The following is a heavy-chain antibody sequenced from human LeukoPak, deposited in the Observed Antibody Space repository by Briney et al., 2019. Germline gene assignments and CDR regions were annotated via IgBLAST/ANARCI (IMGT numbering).Heavy chain of an antibody. CDR3: ARGLHDYSNYVWFDP. CDR2: MNPNSGNT. J-gene: IGHJ5*02. CDR1: GYTFTSYD. D-gene: IGHD4-11*01. Sequence: GASVKASCKASGYTFTSYDINWVRQATGQGLEWMGWMNPNSGNTGYAQKFQGRVTITRNTSISTAYMELSSLRSEDTAVYYCARGLHDYSNYVWFDPWGQGTLVTVSS. V-gene: IGHV1-8*03.